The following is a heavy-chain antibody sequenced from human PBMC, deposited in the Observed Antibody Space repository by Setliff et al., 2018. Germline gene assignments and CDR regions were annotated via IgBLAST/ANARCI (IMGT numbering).Heavy chain of an antibody. J-gene: IGHJ4*02. Sequence: ASVKVSCKASGYTFTSYAMNWVRQAPGQGLEWMGWINTNTGNPTYAQGFTGRFVFSLDTSVSTANLQISGLKAEDTAVYYCARANGSHDSSGYYWHYWGPGTLVTVSS. V-gene: IGHV7-4-1*02. CDR2: INTNTGNP. CDR3: ARANGSHDSSGYYWHY. D-gene: IGHD3-22*01. CDR1: GYTFTSYA.